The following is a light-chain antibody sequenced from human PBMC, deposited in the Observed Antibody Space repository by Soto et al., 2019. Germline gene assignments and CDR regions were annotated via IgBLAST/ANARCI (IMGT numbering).Light chain of an antibody. CDR3: SSYRSGGTFV. CDR1: SSDVGGYNY. J-gene: IGLJ1*01. V-gene: IGLV2-14*01. CDR2: VVS. Sequence: QSALAQPTSVSGSPGQSIAISCTGTSSDVGGYNYVSWHQQHPGKAPKVLISVVSNRPSGVSNRFSGSKSGNTASPTISGLQAEDEADYYCSSYRSGGTFVFGSGTKLTVL.